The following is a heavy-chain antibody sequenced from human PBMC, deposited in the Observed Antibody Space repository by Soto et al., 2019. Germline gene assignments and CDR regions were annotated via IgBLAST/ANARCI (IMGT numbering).Heavy chain of an antibody. Sequence: VGSLRLSCAASGFTVSSNYMSWVRQAPGKGLEWVSVIYSGGSTYYADSVKGRFTISRDNSKNTLYLQMNSLRAEDTAVYYCARVDFWSAQGDYWGQGTLVTVSS. CDR1: GFTVSSNY. CDR3: ARVDFWSAQGDY. CDR2: IYSGGST. J-gene: IGHJ4*02. V-gene: IGHV3-53*01. D-gene: IGHD3-3*01.